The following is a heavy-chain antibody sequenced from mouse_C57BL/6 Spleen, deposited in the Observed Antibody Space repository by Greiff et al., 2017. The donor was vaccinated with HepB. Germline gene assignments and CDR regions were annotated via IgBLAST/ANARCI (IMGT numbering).Heavy chain of an antibody. V-gene: IGHV1-55*01. CDR3: ARRGYYYGGADFDY. Sequence: QVQLQQPGAELVKPGASVKMSCKASGYTFTSYWITWGKRRPGQGLEWIGDIYPGLGSTNYNEKFKSKATLTVDTSSSTAYMQLSSLTSEDSAVYYCARRGYYYGGADFDYWGQGTTLTVSS. CDR1: GYTFTSYW. J-gene: IGHJ2*01. CDR2: IYPGLGST. D-gene: IGHD1-1*01.